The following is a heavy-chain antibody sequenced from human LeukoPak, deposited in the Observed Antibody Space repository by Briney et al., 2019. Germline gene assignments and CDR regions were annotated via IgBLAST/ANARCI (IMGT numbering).Heavy chain of an antibody. D-gene: IGHD5/OR15-5a*01. CDR3: ARRGMAARSTIGNFDI. J-gene: IGHJ3*02. CDR2: IFYTGST. V-gene: IGHV4-59*08. Sequence: SETLSLTCTVSGDSISSSYWSWIRQPPGRGLEWIGYIFYTGSTNYNPSLKSRVTMSVDTSKNQFSLNLNSVTAADTAVYYCARRGMAARSTIGNFDIWGQGTMVTVSS. CDR1: GDSISSSY.